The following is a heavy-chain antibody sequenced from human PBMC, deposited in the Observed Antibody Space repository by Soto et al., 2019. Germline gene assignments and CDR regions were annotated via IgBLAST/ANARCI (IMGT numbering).Heavy chain of an antibody. Sequence: QVQLVQSGSEVKTPWSWVKVSCTASGVAFSGHAISWLRQAPGQGLEWMGQIVPFFKGVKYAQKFQGRVTITADDSTSTAYMDLSRLPDDDTAVYYCARDVPLNYFDSTYSFCAWDVWGQGTTVTVAS. CDR1: GVAFSGHA. V-gene: IGHV1-69*01. J-gene: IGHJ6*02. CDR3: ARDVPLNYFDSTYSFCAWDV. CDR2: IVPFFKGV. D-gene: IGHD3-9*01.